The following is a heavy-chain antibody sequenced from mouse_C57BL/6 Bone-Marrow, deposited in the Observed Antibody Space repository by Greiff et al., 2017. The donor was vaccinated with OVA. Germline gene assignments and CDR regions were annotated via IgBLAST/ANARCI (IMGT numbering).Heavy chain of an antibody. J-gene: IGHJ4*01. D-gene: IGHD2-2*01. CDR3: ARWGLWLRRYAMDY. Sequence: VQLQQPGAELVQPGASVKLSCKASGYTFTSYWMHWVKQRPGRGLEWLGRIDPNSGCTQYHDKFKSKATLTVDKPSSTAYMQLRSLTSEDSAVYYCARWGLWLRRYAMDYWGQGTSVTVSS. CDR2: IDPNSGCT. V-gene: IGHV1-72*01. CDR1: GYTFTSYW.